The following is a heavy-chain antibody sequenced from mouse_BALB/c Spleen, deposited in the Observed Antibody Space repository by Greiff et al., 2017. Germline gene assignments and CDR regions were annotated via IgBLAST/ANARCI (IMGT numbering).Heavy chain of an antibody. V-gene: IGHV1-54*01. CDR2: INPGSGGT. CDR1: GYAFTNYL. Sequence: QVQLQQSGAELVRPGTSVKVSCKASGYAFTNYLIQWVKQRPGQGLEWIGVINPGSGGTNYNEKFKGKATLTADKSSSTAYMQLSSLTSDDSAVYFCARCTTVVDAYAMDYWGQGTSVTVSS. CDR3: ARCTTVVDAYAMDY. D-gene: IGHD1-1*01. J-gene: IGHJ4*01.